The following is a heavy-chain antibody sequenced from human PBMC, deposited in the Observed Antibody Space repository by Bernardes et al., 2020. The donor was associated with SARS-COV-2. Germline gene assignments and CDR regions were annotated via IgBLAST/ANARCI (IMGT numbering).Heavy chain of an antibody. V-gene: IGHV4-59*01. Sequence: SETLSLTCTVSNDSIPNYYWSWIRQPPGKGLEWIAYMYHTGSTHYNPSLKSRVTTSVETSKNQLSLKLSSVTAADTAVYYCARVFLRGVNPWFDTWGQGILVTVSS. CDR2: MYHTGST. CDR3: ARVFLRGVNPWFDT. CDR1: NDSIPNYY. D-gene: IGHD3-10*01. J-gene: IGHJ5*02.